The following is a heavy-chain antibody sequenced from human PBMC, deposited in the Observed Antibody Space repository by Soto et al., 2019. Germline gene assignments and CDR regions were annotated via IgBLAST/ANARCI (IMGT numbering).Heavy chain of an antibody. J-gene: IGHJ4*02. V-gene: IGHV1-18*01. CDR1: GYTFTSYG. D-gene: IGHD6-19*01. CDR2: ISAYNGDT. Sequence: ASVKVSCKASGYTFTSYGVSWVRQAPGQGLEWMGWISAYNGDTNYAQKLLVRATMTTDTSTSKAYMELTSLRSDDTAVYYCVRGSAFPPDYYDYWGRGSLVTVSS. CDR3: VRGSAFPPDYYDY.